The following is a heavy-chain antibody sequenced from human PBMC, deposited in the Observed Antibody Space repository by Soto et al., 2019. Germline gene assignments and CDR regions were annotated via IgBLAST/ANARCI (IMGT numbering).Heavy chain of an antibody. J-gene: IGHJ4*02. Sequence: GGSLRLSCAASGFTFSSYAIHWVRHAPGKGLEWVAVISYDGSNKYYADSVKGRFTISRDNSKNTLYLQMNSLRAEDTAVYYCARDKRDLRFLEWSYYFDYWGQGTLVTVSS. D-gene: IGHD3-3*01. CDR3: ARDKRDLRFLEWSYYFDY. CDR1: GFTFSSYA. CDR2: ISYDGSNK. V-gene: IGHV3-30-3*01.